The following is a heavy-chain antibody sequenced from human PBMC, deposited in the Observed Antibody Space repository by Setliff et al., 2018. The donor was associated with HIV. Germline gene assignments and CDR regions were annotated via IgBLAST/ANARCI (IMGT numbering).Heavy chain of an antibody. Sequence: SETLSLTCSVSGGSISNHYWSWIRQPPGKGLEWIGYIYYTGITTYNPSLKSRVTISVDTSKNQSSLKLGSVTAADTAVYYWARGGYYDILTGYSNGFDYWGQGTLVTVSS. CDR3: ARGGYYDILTGYSNGFDY. D-gene: IGHD3-9*01. CDR2: IYYTGIT. CDR1: GGSISNHY. V-gene: IGHV4-59*11. J-gene: IGHJ4*02.